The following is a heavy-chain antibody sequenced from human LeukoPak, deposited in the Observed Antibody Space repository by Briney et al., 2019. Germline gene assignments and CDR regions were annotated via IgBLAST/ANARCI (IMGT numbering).Heavy chain of an antibody. D-gene: IGHD5-18*01. CDR3: ARGLWPRKRYYYYYCYYMDV. CDR2: IKQDGSEK. J-gene: IGHJ6*03. Sequence: GGSLRLSCAASGFTFSSYWMSWVRQAPGKRLEWVANIKQDGSEKYYVDSVKGRFTISRDNAKNSLYLQMNSLRAEDTAVYYCARGLWPRKRYYYYYCYYMDVWGKGTTVTVSS. CDR1: GFTFSSYW. V-gene: IGHV3-7*01.